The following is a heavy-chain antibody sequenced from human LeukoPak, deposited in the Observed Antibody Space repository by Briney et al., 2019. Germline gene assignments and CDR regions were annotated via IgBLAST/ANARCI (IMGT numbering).Heavy chain of an antibody. CDR1: GGSFSGYY. J-gene: IGHJ3*02. Sequence: PSETLSLTCAVYGGSFSGYYWSWIRQPPGKGLEWIGRIYTSGSTNYNPSLKSRVTISVDTSKNQFSLKLSSVTAADTAVYYCARGSYSGSYFGLRGAFDIWGQGTMVTVSS. CDR2: IYTSGST. CDR3: ARGSYSGSYFGLRGAFDI. V-gene: IGHV4-59*10. D-gene: IGHD1-26*01.